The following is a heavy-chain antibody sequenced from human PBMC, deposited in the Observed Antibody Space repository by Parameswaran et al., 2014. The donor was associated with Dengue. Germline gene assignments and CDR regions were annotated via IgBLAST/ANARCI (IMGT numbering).Heavy chain of an antibody. V-gene: IGHV3-30*18. CDR2: LSYDGTNK. CDR3: AKAEGYSSSTTFDY. Sequence: MPGVRQMPGKGLEWVAVLSYDGTNKYYADSVKGRFTISRDNSKNTLYLQMNGLRPEDTAVYYCAKAEGYSSSTTFDYWGQGILVTVSS. D-gene: IGHD6-6*01. J-gene: IGHJ4*02.